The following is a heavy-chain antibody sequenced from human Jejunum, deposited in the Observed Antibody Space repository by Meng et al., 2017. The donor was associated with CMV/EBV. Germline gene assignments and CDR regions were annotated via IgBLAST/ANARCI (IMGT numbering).Heavy chain of an antibody. CDR1: GFTFGSYW. Sequence: GFTFGSYWMAWVRQAPGKGLEWVASMKEDGSEIHYLDSVKGRFTISRDNAKNSLYLQMNTLRVEDTALYYCARGEYELLFGALDVWGQGTMVTVSS. V-gene: IGHV3-7*01. D-gene: IGHD3-10*01. J-gene: IGHJ3*01. CDR3: ARGEYELLFGALDV. CDR2: MKEDGSEI.